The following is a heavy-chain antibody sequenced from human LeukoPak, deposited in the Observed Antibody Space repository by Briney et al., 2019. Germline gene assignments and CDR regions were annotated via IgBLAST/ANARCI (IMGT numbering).Heavy chain of an antibody. CDR1: GGSISSYY. V-gene: IGHV4-59*01. J-gene: IGHJ4*02. CDR3: ARASITMVRGVDY. CDR2: IYYSGST. Sequence: PSETLSLTCTVSGGSISSYYWGWIRQPPGKGLEWIGYIYYSGSTNYNPSLKSRVTISADTSKNQFSLKLSSVTAADTAVYYCARASITMVRGVDYWGQGTLVTVSS. D-gene: IGHD3-10*01.